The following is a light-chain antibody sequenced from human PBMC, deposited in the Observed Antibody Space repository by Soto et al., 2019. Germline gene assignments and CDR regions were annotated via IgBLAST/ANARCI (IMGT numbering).Light chain of an antibody. CDR1: QNIGRN. J-gene: IGKJ4*01. Sequence: EIVMTQSPATLSVSPGERATLSCRASQNIGRNLAWYQQIPGQAPRLLFYDASTRATGIPDRFSASGSGTEFPLTITSLQSEDFAVYYCHQYNQWPHTFGGGTKVDI. CDR3: HQYNQWPHT. V-gene: IGKV3-15*01. CDR2: DAS.